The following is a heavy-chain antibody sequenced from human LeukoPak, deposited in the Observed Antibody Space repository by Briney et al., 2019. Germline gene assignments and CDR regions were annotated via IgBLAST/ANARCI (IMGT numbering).Heavy chain of an antibody. Sequence: PSETLSLTCTVSGGSISSYYWSWIRQPAGKGLEWIGRIYTSGSTNYNPSLKSRVTMSADTSKNQFPLNLSSVTAADTAVYYCAKEKYYYDSSGYYYAPFDYWGQGTLVTVSS. CDR2: IYTSGST. D-gene: IGHD3-22*01. V-gene: IGHV4-4*07. CDR1: GGSISSYY. J-gene: IGHJ4*02. CDR3: AKEKYYYDSSGYYYAPFDY.